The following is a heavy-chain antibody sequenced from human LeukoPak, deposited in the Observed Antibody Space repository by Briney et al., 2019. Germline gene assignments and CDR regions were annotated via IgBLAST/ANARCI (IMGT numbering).Heavy chain of an antibody. D-gene: IGHD2-15*01. CDR2: INPSGGST. Sequence: GASVKVSCKASGGTFSTYGISWVRQAPGQGLEWMGIINPSGGSTSYAQKFQGRVTMTRDTSTSTVYMELSSLRSEDTAVYYCARGTRVGIVVVVAATGYFDYWGQGTLVTVSS. CDR1: GGTFSTYG. J-gene: IGHJ4*02. CDR3: ARGTRVGIVVVVAATGYFDY. V-gene: IGHV1-46*01.